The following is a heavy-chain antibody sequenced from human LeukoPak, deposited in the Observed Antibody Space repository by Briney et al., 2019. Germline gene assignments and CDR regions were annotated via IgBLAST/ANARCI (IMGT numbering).Heavy chain of an antibody. V-gene: IGHV4-31*03. J-gene: IGHJ3*02. Sequence: SQTLSLTCTVSGGSISSGGYYWSWIRQHPGKGLEWIGFIYYSGSTYYNPSLKSRVTISVDTSKNQFSLKLSSVTAADTAVYYCARDQPYYYGSGSSRDDAFDIWGQGTMVTVSS. D-gene: IGHD3-10*01. CDR1: GGSISSGGYY. CDR3: ARDQPYYYGSGSSRDDAFDI. CDR2: IYYSGST.